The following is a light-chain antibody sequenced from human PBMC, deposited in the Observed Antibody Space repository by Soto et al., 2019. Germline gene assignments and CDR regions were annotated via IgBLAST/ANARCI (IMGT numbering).Light chain of an antibody. CDR1: QSVTNSY. CDR3: QQYASSPQT. CDR2: GAS. J-gene: IGKJ1*01. V-gene: IGKV3-20*01. Sequence: EIVLTQSPGTLSLSLGERATVSCRASQSVTNSYLAWYQQKPGLAPRLLIYGASSRATGIPDRFSGSGSGTDFTLTISRLEPEDFAVYYCQQYASSPQTFGQGTKVDIK.